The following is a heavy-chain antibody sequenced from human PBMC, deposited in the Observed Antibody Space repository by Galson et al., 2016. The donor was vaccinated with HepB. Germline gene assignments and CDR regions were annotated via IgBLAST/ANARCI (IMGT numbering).Heavy chain of an antibody. Sequence: SVKVSCKASGYTFTTYDINWVRQATGQGLEWIGWMNPNGGNTGYAQTFQGRVPMTRNTSISTAYMELSSLGSEDAAVYYCARGRQWLVDPWGQGTLVTVSS. CDR2: MNPNGGNT. J-gene: IGHJ5*02. CDR3: ARGRQWLVDP. D-gene: IGHD6-19*01. CDR1: GYTFTTYD. V-gene: IGHV1-8*01.